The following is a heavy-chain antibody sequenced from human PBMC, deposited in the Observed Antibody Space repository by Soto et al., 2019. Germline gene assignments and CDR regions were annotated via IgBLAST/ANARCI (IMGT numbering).Heavy chain of an antibody. CDR2: ISYDGSNK. Sequence: GGSLRLSCAASGFTFSSYAMHWVRQAPGKGLEWVAVISYDGSNKYYADSVKGRFTISRDNSKNTLYLQMNSLRAEDTAVYYCAREGEDYSNYRNKFDYWGQGTLVTVSS. CDR3: AREGEDYSNYRNKFDY. J-gene: IGHJ4*02. CDR1: GFTFSSYA. D-gene: IGHD4-4*01. V-gene: IGHV3-30-3*01.